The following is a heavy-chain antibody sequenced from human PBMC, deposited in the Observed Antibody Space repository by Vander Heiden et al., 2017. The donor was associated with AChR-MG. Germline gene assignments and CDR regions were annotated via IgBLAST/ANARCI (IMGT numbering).Heavy chain of an antibody. V-gene: IGHV3-23*01. Sequence: EVQLLESGGGLVQPGGSLRLSWAASGFTFGSYARSWVRQAPGEGVGGVSAISGSGGSTYYADSVKGRFTISRDNSKNTLYLQMNSLRAEDTAVYYCAKGYSSSWYDWFDPWGQGTLVTVSS. J-gene: IGHJ5*02. CDR3: AKGYSSSWYDWFDP. D-gene: IGHD6-13*01. CDR1: GFTFGSYA. CDR2: ISGSGGST.